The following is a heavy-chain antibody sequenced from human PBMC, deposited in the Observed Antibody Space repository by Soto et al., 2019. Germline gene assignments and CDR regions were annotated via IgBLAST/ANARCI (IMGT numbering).Heavy chain of an antibody. D-gene: IGHD1-20*01. CDR1: GFSLTSPGMC. CDR3: ARSIRGPRRFNGMDV. Sequence: GSGPTLVNPTETLTLTCTFSGFSLTSPGMCVSWIRQSPGKALEWLSLIERDDDDKYHSTSLKTRLTISKDTRKNQVVLTMANMGPADTATYYCARSIRGPRRFNGMDVWGQGTTVTVSS. J-gene: IGHJ6*02. V-gene: IGHV2-70*13. CDR2: IERDDDDK.